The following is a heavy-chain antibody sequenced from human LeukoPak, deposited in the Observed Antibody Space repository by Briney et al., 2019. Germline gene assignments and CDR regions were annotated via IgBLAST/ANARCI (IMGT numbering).Heavy chain of an antibody. D-gene: IGHD6-19*01. V-gene: IGHV1-69*13. CDR3: ARRHSSGWYEGGWFDP. Sequence: GASVKVSCKASGGTFSSYAISWVRQTPGQGLEWMGGIIPIFGTANYAQKFQGRVTITADESTSTAYMELSSLRSEDTAVYYCARRHSSGWYEGGWFDPWAREPWSPSPQ. J-gene: IGHJ5*02. CDR1: GGTFSSYA. CDR2: IIPIFGTA.